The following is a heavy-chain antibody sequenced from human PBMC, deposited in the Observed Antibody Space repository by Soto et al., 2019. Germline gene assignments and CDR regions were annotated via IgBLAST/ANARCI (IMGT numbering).Heavy chain of an antibody. J-gene: IGHJ4*02. CDR2: INNNSGIV. V-gene: IGHV3-23*01. Sequence: PGGSLRLSCAASGFTLIKYPMNWVRQVPGKGLEWVSYINNNSGIVYYADSVKGRFTVSRDNSKNTLYLQMNSLRAEDTAVYYCACLAWFGDPVPPFDCWGQGTVVTVSP. D-gene: IGHD3-10*01. CDR3: ACLAWFGDPVPPFDC. CDR1: GFTLIKYP.